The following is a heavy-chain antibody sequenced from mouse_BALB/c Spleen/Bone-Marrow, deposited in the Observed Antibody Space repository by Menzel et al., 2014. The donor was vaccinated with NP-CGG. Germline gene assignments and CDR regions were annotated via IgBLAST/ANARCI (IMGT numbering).Heavy chain of an antibody. CDR2: IDPYNGGP. CDR1: GYAFASYN. J-gene: IGHJ2*01. V-gene: IGHV1S135*01. Sequence: VQLKESGPELVKPGASVKVSCKASGYAFASYNMHWVKQSHGKSPEWIGYIDPYNGGPRYNQKFKDKATLTVDKSSSTAYMHLNRLTSEDSAVYYCARGRSYYFDYWGQGTILTVSS. CDR3: ARGRSYYFDY. D-gene: IGHD1-1*01.